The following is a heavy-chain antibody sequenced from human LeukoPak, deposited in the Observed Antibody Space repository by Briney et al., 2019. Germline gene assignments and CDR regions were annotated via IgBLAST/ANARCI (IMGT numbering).Heavy chain of an antibody. D-gene: IGHD3-22*01. Sequence: SVKVSCKASGGTFSSYAISWVRQAPGQGLEWMGGIIPIFGTANYAQKFQGRVTITTDESTSTAYMEPSSLRSEDTAVYYCARVRSGYSSDAFDIWGQGTMVTVSS. J-gene: IGHJ3*02. CDR3: ARVRSGYSSDAFDI. CDR1: GGTFSSYA. V-gene: IGHV1-69*05. CDR2: IIPIFGTA.